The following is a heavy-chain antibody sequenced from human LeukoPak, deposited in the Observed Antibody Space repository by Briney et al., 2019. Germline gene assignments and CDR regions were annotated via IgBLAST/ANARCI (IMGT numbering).Heavy chain of an antibody. CDR2: INAGNGNT. CDR1: GYTFTTYA. D-gene: IGHD6-13*01. Sequence: ASVKVSCKASGYTFTTYAMNWVRQAPGQRLEWMGWINAGNGNTKYSQKFQGRVTITRDTSASTAYMELSSLRSEDTAVYYCAREAAGNVEYGMDVWGQGTTVTVSS. J-gene: IGHJ6*02. V-gene: IGHV1-3*01. CDR3: AREAAGNVEYGMDV.